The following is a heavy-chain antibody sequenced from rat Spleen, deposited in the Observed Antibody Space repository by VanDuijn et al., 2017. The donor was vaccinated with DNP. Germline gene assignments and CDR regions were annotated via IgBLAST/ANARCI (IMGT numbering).Heavy chain of an antibody. CDR2: ISHNGGYT. V-gene: IGHV5-58*01. CDR1: GFTFSRFW. Sequence: EVQVVETGGGLVQPGRSLKLSCVASGFTFSRFWMYWIRQAPGKGLEWVASISHNGGYTYYPDSVKGRFTTSRDDAKNTLFLQMNSLRSEHTATYYCTRRPLTTVPTTYPHDFNFWGQGVVVTVTA. J-gene: IGHJ2*01. D-gene: IGHD1-11*01. CDR3: TRRPLTTVPTTYPHDFNF.